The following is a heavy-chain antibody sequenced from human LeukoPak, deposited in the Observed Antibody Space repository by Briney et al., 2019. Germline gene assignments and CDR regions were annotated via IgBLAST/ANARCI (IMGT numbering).Heavy chain of an antibody. CDR2: MNPNSGNT. J-gene: IGHJ4*02. V-gene: IGHV1-8*03. CDR3: ARDRAVVGAASRNGFGY. D-gene: IGHD2-15*01. Sequence: ASVKVSCKASGYTFTSYDINWVRQATGQGLEWMGWMNPNSGNTGYAQKFQGRVTITRNTSISTAYMELSSLRSEDTAVYYCARDRAVVGAASRNGFGYWGQGTLVTVSS. CDR1: GYTFTSYD.